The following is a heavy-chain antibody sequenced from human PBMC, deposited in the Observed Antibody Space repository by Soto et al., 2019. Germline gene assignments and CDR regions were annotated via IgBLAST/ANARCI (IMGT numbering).Heavy chain of an antibody. CDR1: GYTFTSHG. Sequence: ASVKVSCKASGYTFTSHGISWLRQAPGQGLEWMGWISAYNGNTNYAQKLQGRVTMTTDTSTSTAYMELRSLRSDDTAVYYCARDKADYYYYGMDVWGQGTTVTVSS. CDR3: ARDKADYYYYGMDV. V-gene: IGHV1-18*04. CDR2: ISAYNGNT. J-gene: IGHJ6*02.